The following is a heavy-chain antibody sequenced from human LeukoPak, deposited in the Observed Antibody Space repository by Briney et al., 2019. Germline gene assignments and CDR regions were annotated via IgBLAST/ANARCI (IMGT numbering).Heavy chain of an antibody. D-gene: IGHD3-22*01. CDR1: GYSFTYYW. J-gene: IGHJ3*01. V-gene: IGHV5-51*01. CDR2: IYPGDSDT. Sequence: GESLKISCKGSGYSFTYYWIGWVRQMPGKGLEWMGIIYPGDSDTRYSPSFQGQVTISADKSVRTAYLQWSSLKASDTAMYYCARPNITSYYDSRGYDAFDVWGQGTMVTVSS. CDR3: ARPNITSYYDSRGYDAFDV.